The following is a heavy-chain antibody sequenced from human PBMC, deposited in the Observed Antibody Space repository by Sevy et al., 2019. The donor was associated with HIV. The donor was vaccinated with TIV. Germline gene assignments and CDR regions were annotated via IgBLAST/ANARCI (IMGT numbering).Heavy chain of an antibody. CDR3: ARDSDGSGRYYLDYFDS. V-gene: IGHV1-18*01. CDR1: GYTFIKHP. Sequence: ASVKVSCKTSGYTFIKHPLSWVRQAPGQGLEWMGCIRTYNGETKYGQKFQGRATMTTDTSTSTVYMERRSLSTDDTAVYYCARDSDGSGRYYLDYFDSWGQGTLVTVSS. J-gene: IGHJ4*02. D-gene: IGHD3-22*01. CDR2: IRTYNGET.